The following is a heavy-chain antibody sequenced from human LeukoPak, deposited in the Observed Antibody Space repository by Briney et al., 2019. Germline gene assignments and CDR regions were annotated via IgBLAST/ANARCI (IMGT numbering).Heavy chain of an antibody. CDR1: GYSFTSYW. V-gene: IGHV5-10-1*01. J-gene: IGHJ4*02. CDR3: ARHGTGFSGPDSFDY. CDR2: IDLSDSYT. Sequence: GESLKISCKGSGYSFTSYWISWVRQMPGKGLGWMGTIDLSDSYTNYSPSFQDHVTISADKSITTAYLQCSSLKASDTAMYYCARHGTGFSGPDSFDYWGQGTLVTVSS. D-gene: IGHD3-9*01.